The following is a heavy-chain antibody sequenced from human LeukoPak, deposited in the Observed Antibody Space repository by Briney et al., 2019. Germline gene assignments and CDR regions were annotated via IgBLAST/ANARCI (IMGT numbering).Heavy chain of an antibody. CDR3: ARPLVGLTILLDI. V-gene: IGHV5-51*01. Sequence: GESLKISCQNSGYTFTSHWIAWVRQMPGKGLEWMGIIYPGDSDTRYSPSLQGQVTISVDKSIGTAYLQWNSLKASDTGMYYCARPLVGLTILLDIWGQGTMVTVSS. D-gene: IGHD1-26*01. CDR2: IYPGDSDT. J-gene: IGHJ3*02. CDR1: GYTFTSHW.